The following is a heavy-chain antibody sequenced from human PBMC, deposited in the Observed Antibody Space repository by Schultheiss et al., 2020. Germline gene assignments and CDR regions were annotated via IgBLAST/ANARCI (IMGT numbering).Heavy chain of an antibody. V-gene: IGHV4-61*01. CDR3: ARGPERWYWFDP. Sequence: SETLSLTCTVSGGSVSSGSYYWSWIRQPPGKGLEWIGEIYHSGSTNYNPSLKSRVTISVDTSKNQFSLKLSSVTAADTAVYYCARGPERWYWFDPWGQGTLVTVSS. CDR2: IYHSGST. D-gene: IGHD1-1*01. CDR1: GGSVSSGSYY. J-gene: IGHJ5*02.